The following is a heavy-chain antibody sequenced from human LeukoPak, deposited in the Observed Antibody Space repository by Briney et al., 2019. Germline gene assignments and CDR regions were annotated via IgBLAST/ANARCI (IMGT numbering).Heavy chain of an antibody. Sequence: SVKVSCKAPGGTFSSYAISWVRQAPGQGLEWMGRIIPILGIANYAQKFQGRVTITADKSTSTAYMELSSLRSEDTAVYYCARVPLYCSSTSCYKGYYYYGMDVWGQGTTVTVSS. V-gene: IGHV1-69*04. CDR2: IIPILGIA. CDR3: ARVPLYCSSTSCYKGYYYYGMDV. D-gene: IGHD2-2*02. J-gene: IGHJ6*02. CDR1: GGTFSSYA.